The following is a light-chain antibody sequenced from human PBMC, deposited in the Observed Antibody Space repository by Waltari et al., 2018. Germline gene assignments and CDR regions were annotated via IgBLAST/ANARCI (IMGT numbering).Light chain of an antibody. Sequence: QSALTQPASVSGSPGQAITIPCTGTSSDIGAYNFFSWYQKHPGKVPRVIIYNVNERPSRISSRFSGSKSGNTASLTISGLQPDDEADYYCGSYRGSNIYVFGTGTKVTVL. V-gene: IGLV2-14*03. CDR1: SSDIGAYNF. CDR3: GSYRGSNIYV. CDR2: NVN. J-gene: IGLJ1*01.